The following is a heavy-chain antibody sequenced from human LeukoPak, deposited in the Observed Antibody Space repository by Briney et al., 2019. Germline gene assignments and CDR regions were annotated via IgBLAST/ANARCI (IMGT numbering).Heavy chain of an antibody. CDR3: ARLTTTVTTPFDY. D-gene: IGHD4-17*01. CDR1: GXTFSIYK. J-gene: IGHJ4*02. CDR2: ISSSSSYI. Sequence: GESLKISFAASGXTFSIYKMNWVRQAPGKGLEWVSSISSSSSYIYYADSVKGRFTISRDNAKNSLYLQMNSLRAEDTAVYYCARLTTTVTTPFDYWGQGTLVTVSS. V-gene: IGHV3-21*01.